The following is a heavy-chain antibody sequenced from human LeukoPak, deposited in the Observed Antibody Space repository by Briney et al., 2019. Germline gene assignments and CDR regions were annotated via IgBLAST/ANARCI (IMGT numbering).Heavy chain of an antibody. CDR2: SSAYNGDT. J-gene: IGHJ4*02. CDR3: ARDPSNSSGWYIFFDF. D-gene: IGHD6-19*01. V-gene: IGHV1-18*01. Sequence: ASVKVSCKASGYTVTRYGITWVRQAPGQGLEWMGWSSAYNGDTKYAQKLQGRVTMNTDTSTSTAYMELRSLRSDDTAVYYCARDPSNSSGWYIFFDFWGQGTLVAVSS. CDR1: GYTVTRYG.